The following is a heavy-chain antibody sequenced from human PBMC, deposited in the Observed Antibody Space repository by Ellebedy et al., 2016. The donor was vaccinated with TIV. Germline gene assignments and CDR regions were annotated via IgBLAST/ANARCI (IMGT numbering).Heavy chain of an antibody. Sequence: GESLKISCKDSGYSFTSYWIGWVRQMPGKGLEWMAIIYPGNSDTRCSPSFQGQVTISADKSISTAYLLWSSLKASDTAIYYCARLNPLSGTYLLDAFDVWGQGTEVTVSS. V-gene: IGHV5-51*01. CDR2: IYPGNSDT. D-gene: IGHD1-26*01. CDR3: ARLNPLSGTYLLDAFDV. CDR1: GYSFTSYW. J-gene: IGHJ3*01.